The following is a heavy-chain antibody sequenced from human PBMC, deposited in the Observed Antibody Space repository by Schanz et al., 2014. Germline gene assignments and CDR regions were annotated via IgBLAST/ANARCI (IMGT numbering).Heavy chain of an antibody. Sequence: VQLLDSGGGLVQPGGSLRLSCAASGFIFSSYGLHWVRQPAGKGLEWVAVIWNNGVTKYYADSVRGRFTISRDRFQNTLYLRMSSLRAEDTAVYYCARPRFDYGEVDYWGQGTLVTVSS. CDR3: ARPRFDYGEVDY. CDR1: GFIFSSYG. CDR2: IWNNGVTK. V-gene: IGHV3-33*01. J-gene: IGHJ4*02. D-gene: IGHD4-17*01.